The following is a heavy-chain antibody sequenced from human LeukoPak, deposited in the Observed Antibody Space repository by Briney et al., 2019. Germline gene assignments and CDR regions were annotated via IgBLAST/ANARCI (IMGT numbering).Heavy chain of an antibody. J-gene: IGHJ3*02. Sequence: GGSLRHSCAASGFTFSSYAMSWVRQAPGKGLEWVSAISGSGGSTYYADSVKGRFTISRDNSKNTLYLQMNSLRAEDTAVYYCAKDGYSSSWTDAFDIWGQGTMVTVSS. CDR2: ISGSGGST. CDR1: GFTFSSYA. D-gene: IGHD6-13*01. CDR3: AKDGYSSSWTDAFDI. V-gene: IGHV3-23*01.